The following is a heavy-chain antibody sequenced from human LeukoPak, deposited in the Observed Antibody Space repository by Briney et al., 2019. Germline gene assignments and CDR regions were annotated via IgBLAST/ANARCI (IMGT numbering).Heavy chain of an antibody. CDR2: ISASGGRT. D-gene: IGHD3-10*01. CDR1: GFTFSNYA. J-gene: IGHJ6*03. V-gene: IGHV3-23*01. Sequence: GGSLRLSCAASGFTFSNYAMNWVRQAPGKGLEWVSAISASGGRTYYADSVKGRFTISRDNSKNTLYLQMNSLRAEDTAVYYCAKGGLVVRGATNYYYYMDVWGKGTTVTISS. CDR3: AKGGLVVRGATNYYYYMDV.